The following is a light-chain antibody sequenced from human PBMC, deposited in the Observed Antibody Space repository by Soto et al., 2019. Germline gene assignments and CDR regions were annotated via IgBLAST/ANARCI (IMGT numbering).Light chain of an antibody. CDR3: QQYKSWPYT. J-gene: IGKJ2*01. Sequence: EIVLTQSPATLSVSPGERATLSCRASQRFIDRSAWYQQKPGQAPRLLIFGASTRATGVPARFSGSGSGTEFTLTISSLQSEDFAVYYCQQYKSWPYTFGQGTKVDI. V-gene: IGKV3-15*01. CDR2: GAS. CDR1: QRFIDR.